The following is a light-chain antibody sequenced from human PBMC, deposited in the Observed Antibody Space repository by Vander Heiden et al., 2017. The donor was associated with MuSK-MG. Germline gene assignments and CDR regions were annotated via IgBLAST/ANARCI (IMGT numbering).Light chain of an antibody. V-gene: IGKV3-15*01. CDR3: QQYNNWPPVT. Sequence: ETVMTQSPATLSVSPGERATLSCRASQTVSSNLAWYQQKPGQAPRLLIYGASTRATGIPASFSGSGSGTEFTLTISGLQSEDFAVYYCQQYNNWPPVTFGGGTKVEIK. CDR1: QTVSSN. J-gene: IGKJ4*01. CDR2: GAS.